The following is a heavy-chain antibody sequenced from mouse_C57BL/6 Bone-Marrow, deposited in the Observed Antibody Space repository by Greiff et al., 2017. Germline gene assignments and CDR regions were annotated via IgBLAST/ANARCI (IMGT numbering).Heavy chain of an antibody. CDR3: AKASMDY. CDR1: GFSLTSYV. V-gene: IGHV2-5*01. J-gene: IGHJ4*01. Sequence: VTLVESGPGLVQPSQSLSITCTVSGFSLTSYVVHLVRQSPGKGLKWLGVIWRSGSTDYIAAFMSRLSITKDNSKSQVFFKMNSLQADDIAIYYCAKASMDYWGQGTSVTVSS. CDR2: IWRSGST.